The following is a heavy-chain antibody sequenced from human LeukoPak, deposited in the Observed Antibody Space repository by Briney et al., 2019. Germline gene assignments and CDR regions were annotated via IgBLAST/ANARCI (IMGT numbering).Heavy chain of an antibody. CDR3: ARDGVHAFDI. J-gene: IGHJ3*02. CDR1: GFTFSSYG. CDR2: MWYDGSNK. Sequence: PGRSLRLSCAASGFTFSSYGMHWVRQAPGKGLEWVAVMWYDGSNKYYADSVKGRFTISRDNSKNTLYLQMNSLRAEDTAVYYCARDGVHAFDIWGQGTMVTVSS. V-gene: IGHV3-33*01. D-gene: IGHD3-16*01.